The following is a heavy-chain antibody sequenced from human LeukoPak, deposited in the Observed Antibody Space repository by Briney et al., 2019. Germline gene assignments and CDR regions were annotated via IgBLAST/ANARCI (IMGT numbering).Heavy chain of an antibody. CDR2: INHSGST. V-gene: IGHV4-34*01. CDR1: GGSFSGYY. J-gene: IGHJ4*02. D-gene: IGHD3-22*01. Sequence: PSETLSLTCAVYGGSFSGYYWSWIRQPPGKGLEWIGEINHSGSTNYNPSLKSRVTISVDTSKNQFSLKLSSVTAADTAVYYCARPTENYYDSSGYSSYYFDYWGQGTLVTVSS. CDR3: ARPTENYYDSSGYSSYYFDY.